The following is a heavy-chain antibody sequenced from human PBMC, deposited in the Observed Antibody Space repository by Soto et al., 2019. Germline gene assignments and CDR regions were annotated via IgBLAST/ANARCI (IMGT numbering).Heavy chain of an antibody. V-gene: IGHV4-34*01. CDR1: GGSFSGYY. CDR3: ARILWYYYYCGMDV. Sequence: SETLSLTCAVYGGSFSGYYWSWIRQPPGKGLEWIGEINHSGSTNYNPSLKSRVTISVDTSKNQFSLKLSSVTAADTAVYYCARILWYYYYCGMDVWGQGTTVTVSS. J-gene: IGHJ6*02. CDR2: INHSGST. D-gene: IGHD3-10*01.